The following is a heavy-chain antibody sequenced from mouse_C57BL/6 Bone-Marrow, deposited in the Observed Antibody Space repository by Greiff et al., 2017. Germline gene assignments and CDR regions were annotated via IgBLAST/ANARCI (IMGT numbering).Heavy chain of an antibody. V-gene: IGHV1-47*01. CDR2: FHPYNDVP. CDR3: AKSSAILYYFDY. D-gene: IGHD6-1*01. Sequence: QVQLQQSGAELVKPGASVKMSCKASGYTFTTYPIEWMKQNHGKSLEWIGNFHPYNDVPKYNEKFKGKATLTVAKSSNTVYLELSRLTSDDSAVYYWAKSSAILYYFDYWGQGTTLTVSS. J-gene: IGHJ2*01. CDR1: GYTFTTYP.